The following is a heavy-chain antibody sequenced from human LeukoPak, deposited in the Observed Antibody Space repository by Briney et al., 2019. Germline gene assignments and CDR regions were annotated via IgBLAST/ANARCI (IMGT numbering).Heavy chain of an antibody. CDR2: ISGSGGST. CDR1: GFTSSSYA. V-gene: IGHV3-23*01. D-gene: IGHD3-22*01. CDR3: AKDHFNSGYYVV. J-gene: IGHJ4*02. Sequence: PGGSLRLSCAASGFTSSSYAITWVRQAPGKGLEWVSSISGSGGSTYYADSVKGRFTISRDNSKNTLYLQMNSLRAEDTAVYSCAKDHFNSGYYVVWGQGTLVTVSS.